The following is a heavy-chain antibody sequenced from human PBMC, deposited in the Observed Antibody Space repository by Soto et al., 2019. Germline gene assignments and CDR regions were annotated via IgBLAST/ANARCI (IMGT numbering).Heavy chain of an antibody. V-gene: IGHV3-64*01. CDR3: ARGHYYGSGSSLLDY. CDR2: ISSNGGST. D-gene: IGHD3-10*01. CDR1: GFTFSSYA. Sequence: GGSLRLSCAASGFTFSSYAMHWVRQAPGKGLEYVSAISSNGGSTYYANSVKGRFTISRDNSKNTLYLQMGSLRAEDMAVYYCARGHYYGSGSSLLDYWGQGTLVTVSS. J-gene: IGHJ4*02.